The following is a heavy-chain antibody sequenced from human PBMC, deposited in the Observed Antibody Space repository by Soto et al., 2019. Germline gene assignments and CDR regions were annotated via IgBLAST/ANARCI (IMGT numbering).Heavy chain of an antibody. J-gene: IGHJ3*02. Sequence: AAVKVPCKASGYTFTSYGFTWVRQAPGQGLEWMGWISAYNGNTNYAQKLQGRVTMTTDTSTSTAYMELRSLRSDDTAVYYCARGGHCTNGVCYCRPHAFDIWGQGTKVTVSS. D-gene: IGHD2-8*01. CDR1: GYTFTSYG. CDR2: ISAYNGNT. V-gene: IGHV1-18*04. CDR3: ARGGHCTNGVCYCRPHAFDI.